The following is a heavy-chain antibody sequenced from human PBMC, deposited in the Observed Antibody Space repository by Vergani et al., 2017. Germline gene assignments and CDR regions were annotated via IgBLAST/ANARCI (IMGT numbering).Heavy chain of an antibody. CDR1: GGSISSGYY. D-gene: IGHD3-10*01. Sequence: QVQLQESGPGLVKPSQTLSLTCTVSGGSISSGYYWGWIRQPPGKGLEWIGSSYHSGSTYYNPSLTSRLTISVDTSKNQLSLKMSSVTAADTAVYYWARRTGYWGQGTLVTVSS. J-gene: IGHJ4*02. CDR2: SYHSGST. CDR3: ARRTGY. V-gene: IGHV4-38-2*02.